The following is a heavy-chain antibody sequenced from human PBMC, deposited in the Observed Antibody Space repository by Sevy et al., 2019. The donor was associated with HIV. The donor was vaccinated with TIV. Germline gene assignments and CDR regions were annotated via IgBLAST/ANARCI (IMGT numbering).Heavy chain of an antibody. D-gene: IGHD2-21*01. Sequence: SESLSLTCSVSGGSISSYYWNWIRQPPGKGLERVGYIYSSGSTNYNPSLKSRVTISVDMSKNQYSLMLSSVTAADTAVYYCARSRLAFCGGDCFSPYYFDSWGQGTLVTVSS. CDR2: IYSSGST. J-gene: IGHJ4*02. CDR3: ARSRLAFCGGDCFSPYYFDS. V-gene: IGHV4-59*01. CDR1: GGSISSYY.